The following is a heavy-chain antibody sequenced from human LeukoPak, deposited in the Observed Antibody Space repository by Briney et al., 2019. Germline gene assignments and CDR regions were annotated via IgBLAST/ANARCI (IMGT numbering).Heavy chain of an antibody. V-gene: IGHV3-53*01. CDR2: VYSGGST. Sequence: GGSLRHSCAASGFTVSSNYMSWVRQAPGKGLEWVSVVYSGGSTYYADSVKGRFTISRDNSKNTLYLQMNSLRAEDTAVYYCALGYCSSTSCHDYYYYMDVWGKGTTVTVSS. D-gene: IGHD2-2*01. J-gene: IGHJ6*03. CDR1: GFTVSSNY. CDR3: ALGYCSSTSCHDYYYYMDV.